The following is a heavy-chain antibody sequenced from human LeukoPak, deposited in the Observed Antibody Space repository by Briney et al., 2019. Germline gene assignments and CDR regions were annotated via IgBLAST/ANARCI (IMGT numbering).Heavy chain of an antibody. D-gene: IGHD3-3*01. Sequence: PGGSLRLSCAASGFTFSDYYMTWVRQAPGKGLEWVANIKQDGSEKYYVDSVKGRFTISRDNAKNSLYLQMNSLRAEDTAVYYCAGDEYLWSGYYPNQAFDYWGQGTLVTVSS. J-gene: IGHJ4*02. V-gene: IGHV3-7*01. CDR1: GFTFSDYY. CDR2: IKQDGSEK. CDR3: AGDEYLWSGYYPNQAFDY.